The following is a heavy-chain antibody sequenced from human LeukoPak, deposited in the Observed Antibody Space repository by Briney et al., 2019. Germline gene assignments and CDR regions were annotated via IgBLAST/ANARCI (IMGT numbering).Heavy chain of an antibody. CDR3: ARAGQWLGQYYFDY. CDR1: GFTVSSNY. CDR2: IYSGGST. J-gene: IGHJ4*02. V-gene: IGHV3-53*01. D-gene: IGHD6-19*01. Sequence: GGSLRLSCAASGFTVSSNYMSWVRQAPGKGLEWVSVIYSGGSTYYADSVKGRFTISRDNSKNTLYLQMNSLRAEDTAVYYCARAGQWLGQYYFDYWGQGTLVTVSS.